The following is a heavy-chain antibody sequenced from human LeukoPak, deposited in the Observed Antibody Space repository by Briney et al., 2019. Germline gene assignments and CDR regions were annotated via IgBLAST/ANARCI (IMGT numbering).Heavy chain of an antibody. Sequence: SETLSLTCTVSGGSVSSGSYYWSWIRQPPGKGLEWIGYIYYSGSTNYDPSLKSRITISVDTYKKQFSLKLSSVTAADTAVYYCARGMAVAGLDAFDIWGQGTMVTVSS. J-gene: IGHJ3*02. CDR2: IYYSGST. CDR3: ARGMAVAGLDAFDI. D-gene: IGHD6-19*01. CDR1: GGSVSSGSYY. V-gene: IGHV4-61*01.